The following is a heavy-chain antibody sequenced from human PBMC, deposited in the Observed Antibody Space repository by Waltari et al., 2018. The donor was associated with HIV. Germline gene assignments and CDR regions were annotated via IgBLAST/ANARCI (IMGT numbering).Heavy chain of an antibody. CDR1: GLTFMSSG. Sequence: QVQLVASGGGVVQPGRSLRLSCAASGLTFMSSGMHWVRQAPGKGLEWVAVISYDGSNKYYADSVKGRFTISRDNSKNTLYLQMNSLRAEDTAVYYCAKPAAMASYGMDVWGQGTTVTVSS. V-gene: IGHV3-30*18. CDR3: AKPAAMASYGMDV. J-gene: IGHJ6*02. D-gene: IGHD5-18*01. CDR2: ISYDGSNK.